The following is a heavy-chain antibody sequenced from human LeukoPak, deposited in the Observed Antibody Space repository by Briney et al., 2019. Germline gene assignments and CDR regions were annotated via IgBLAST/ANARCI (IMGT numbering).Heavy chain of an antibody. CDR3: ARVVVGATTGLFDY. CDR2: IFYRETT. CDR1: GGSISTNGYY. V-gene: IGHV4-31*03. J-gene: IGHJ4*02. Sequence: SETLSLTCTVSGGSISTNGYYWGWIRQHPGKGLEFIGYIFYRETTYYNPSLKSRLTMSIDTSKNQFSLHLSSVTAADTAVYHCARVVVGATTGLFDYWGQGTLVTVSS. D-gene: IGHD1-26*01.